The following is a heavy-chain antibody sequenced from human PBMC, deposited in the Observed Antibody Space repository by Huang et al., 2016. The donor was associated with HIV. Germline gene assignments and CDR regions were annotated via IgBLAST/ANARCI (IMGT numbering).Heavy chain of an antibody. Sequence: QVQLVESGGGVVQPGRSLRLSCAASGFTFSSYGMHWVRQAPGKGLEGVARISYYGTAKYYADSVKGRFTISRDNSKNTLYLQMNSLRIEDTAVYYCAKDFQAATGGNTFDYWGQGTLVTVSS. CDR1: GFTFSSYG. CDR3: AKDFQAATGGNTFDY. D-gene: IGHD6-13*01. V-gene: IGHV3-30*18. CDR2: ISYYGTAK. J-gene: IGHJ4*02.